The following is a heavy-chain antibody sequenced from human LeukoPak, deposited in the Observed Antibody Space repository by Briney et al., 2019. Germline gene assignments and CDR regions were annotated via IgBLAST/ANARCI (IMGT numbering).Heavy chain of an antibody. J-gene: IGHJ6*02. V-gene: IGHV5-51*01. CDR1: GYSFTTYW. CDR3: ARDRLTSSTGYCSSTSYYGLYYYGMDV. D-gene: IGHD2-2*01. Sequence: GESLKISCKGSGYSFTTYWIGWVRQMPGKGLEWMGIIYPGDSDTRYSPSFQGQVTISADKSISTAYLQWSSLKASDTAMYYCARDRLTSSTGYCSSTSYYGLYYYGMDVWGQGTTVTVSS. CDR2: IYPGDSDT.